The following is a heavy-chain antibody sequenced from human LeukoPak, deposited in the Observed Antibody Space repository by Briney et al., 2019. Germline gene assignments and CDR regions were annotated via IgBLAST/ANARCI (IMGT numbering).Heavy chain of an antibody. D-gene: IGHD4-17*01. V-gene: IGHV3-74*01. CDR3: ARGHGGDYGY. Sequence: GGSLRLSCAASGFTFSKYWMHWVRQAPGKGLVWVSRINNDGSSTNYADSVKGRFTISRDNAKNTLYLQMNSLRAEDTAVYYCARGHGGDYGYWGPGTLVTVSS. CDR1: GFTFSKYW. J-gene: IGHJ4*02. CDR2: INNDGSST.